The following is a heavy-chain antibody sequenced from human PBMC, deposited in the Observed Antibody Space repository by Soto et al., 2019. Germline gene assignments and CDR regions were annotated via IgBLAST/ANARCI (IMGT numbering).Heavy chain of an antibody. V-gene: IGHV4-39*01. CDR3: ARSHFGSGSYAYYFDY. D-gene: IGHD3-10*01. J-gene: IGHJ4*02. Sequence: SETLSLTCTVSGGSISSSSYYWGWIRQPPGKGLEWIGSMYYSGSTNYNPSLKSRVTISVDTSKNQFSLKLSSVTAADTAVYYCARSHFGSGSYAYYFDYWGQGILVTVSS. CDR1: GGSISSSSYY. CDR2: MYYSGST.